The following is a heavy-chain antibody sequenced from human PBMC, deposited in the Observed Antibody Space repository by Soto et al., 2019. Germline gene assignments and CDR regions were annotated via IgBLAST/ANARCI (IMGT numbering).Heavy chain of an antibody. Sequence: EVQLVESGGGLVQPGGSLRLACAASGFTFSSYWMHWVRQAPGKGLVWISSIIRDGSTTNYADSVKGRFTISRDNAKNTLYLEINSLRADDTAVYFCGRGGSGIYGMDIWGQGTTVIVSS. CDR3: GRGGSGIYGMDI. J-gene: IGHJ6*02. CDR2: IIRDGSTT. V-gene: IGHV3-74*01. D-gene: IGHD6-13*01. CDR1: GFTFSSYW.